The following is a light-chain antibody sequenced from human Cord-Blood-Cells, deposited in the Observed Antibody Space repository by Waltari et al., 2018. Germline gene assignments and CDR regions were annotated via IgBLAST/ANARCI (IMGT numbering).Light chain of an antibody. CDR1: SSDVGSYNL. CDR3: CSYAGSSTPNWV. CDR2: EGS. V-gene: IGLV2-23*01. J-gene: IGLJ3*02. Sequence: QSALTQPASVSGSPGQSITIPCTGTSSDVGSYNLVSWYQQHPGKAPKLMIYEGSKRPSGVSNRFSGSKSGNTASLTISGLQAEDEADYSCCSYAGSSTPNWVFGGGTKLTVL.